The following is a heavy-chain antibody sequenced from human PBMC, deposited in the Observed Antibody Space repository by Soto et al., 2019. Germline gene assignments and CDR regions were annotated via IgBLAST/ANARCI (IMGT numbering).Heavy chain of an antibody. CDR3: TRWYSGSSPPCDP. Sequence: PGGSLRLSCTASGFTFGDYAMSWVRQAPGKGLEWVGFIRSKAYGGTTEYAASVKGRFTISRDDSKSIAYLQMNSLKTEDTAVYYCTRWYSGSSPPCDPWGKETLVTVSS. J-gene: IGHJ5*02. V-gene: IGHV3-49*04. CDR1: GFTFGDYA. CDR2: IRSKAYGGTT. D-gene: IGHD1-26*01.